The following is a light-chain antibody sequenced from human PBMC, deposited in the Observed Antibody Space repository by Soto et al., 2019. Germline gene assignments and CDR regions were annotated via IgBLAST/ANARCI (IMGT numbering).Light chain of an antibody. CDR3: QHYGTSPPLP. CDR2: AAS. Sequence: EIVLTQSPGTLSLSPGETATLSCRASQSVSSSELAWYQQKPDQSPRLLVYAASSRATGIPDRFSGSGSGTDFALTISGLEPEDFAVYYWQHYGTSPPLPFGGGTNEEIK. V-gene: IGKV3-20*01. J-gene: IGKJ4*01. CDR1: QSVSSSE.